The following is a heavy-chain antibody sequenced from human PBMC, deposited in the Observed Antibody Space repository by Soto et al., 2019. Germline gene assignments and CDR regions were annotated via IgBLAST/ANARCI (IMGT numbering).Heavy chain of an antibody. CDR2: ITWDGATS. CDR3: AKHKDGALDH. CDR1: GFTFDDYA. V-gene: IGHV3-43D*04. J-gene: IGHJ4*02. D-gene: IGHD3-10*01. Sequence: EVQLVESGGVVIQPGGSLRLSYAASGFTFDDYAMEWVRQAPGKGLEWVSLITWDGATSYYADSVKGRFTISRDNSRNSLYLQMNSLRTEDTAFYYCAKHKDGALDHWGQGTLVTVSS.